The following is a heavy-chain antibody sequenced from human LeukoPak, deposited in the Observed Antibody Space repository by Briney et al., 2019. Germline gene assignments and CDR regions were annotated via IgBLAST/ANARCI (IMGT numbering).Heavy chain of an antibody. CDR3: ARDDRDYYDSSGFWFDP. D-gene: IGHD3-22*01. V-gene: IGHV4-59*01. Sequence: SETLSLTCTVSGGSISSYYWSWIRQPPGKGLEWIGYIYYSGSTNYNPSLKSRVTISVDTSKNQFSLKLSSVTAADTAVYYCARDDRDYYDSSGFWFDPWGQGTLVTVSP. J-gene: IGHJ5*02. CDR1: GGSISSYY. CDR2: IYYSGST.